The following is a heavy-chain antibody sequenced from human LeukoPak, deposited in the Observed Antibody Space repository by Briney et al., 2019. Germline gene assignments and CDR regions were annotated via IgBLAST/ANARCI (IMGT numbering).Heavy chain of an antibody. D-gene: IGHD3-16*01. Sequence: GASVKVSCKASGYTFIDYGISWVRQAPGQGLEWMGWVSAYNGNMKYAQKFQDKVTMTTDTSTSTVYMELRSLRSDDTAVYYCARFSRLSSLLDYWGQGTLVTVSS. J-gene: IGHJ4*02. CDR3: ARFSRLSSLLDY. CDR1: GYTFIDYG. V-gene: IGHV1-18*01. CDR2: VSAYNGNM.